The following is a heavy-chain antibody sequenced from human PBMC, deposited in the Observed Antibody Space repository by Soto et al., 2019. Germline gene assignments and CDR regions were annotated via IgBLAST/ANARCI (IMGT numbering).Heavy chain of an antibody. D-gene: IGHD5-18*01. CDR1: GGTFSTYA. J-gene: IGHJ4*02. CDR2: IIPMFGTA. Sequence: QVQLVQSGAEVKKPESSVKVSCKAPGGTFSTYAISWVRQAPGQGLEWMGGIIPMFGTANYAQRFPDRVTLTADEPTTTVYMELSSLRSEDTAVYFCASGIQLWLRRINNGYSGWGQGTLVTVSS. V-gene: IGHV1-69*12. CDR3: ASGIQLWLRRINNGYSG.